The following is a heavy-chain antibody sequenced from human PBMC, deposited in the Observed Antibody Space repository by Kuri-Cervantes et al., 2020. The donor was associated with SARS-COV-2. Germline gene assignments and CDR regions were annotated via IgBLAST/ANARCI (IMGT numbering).Heavy chain of an antibody. CDR2: ISWNSGSI. J-gene: IGHJ4*02. D-gene: IGHD2-2*01. Sequence: LSLTCAASGFTFDDYAMHWVRQAPGKGLEWVSGISWNSGSIGYADSVKGRFTISRDNAKNSLYLQMNSLRAEDTAVYYCARGSSLVVPAATYFDYWGQGTLVTVSS. CDR1: GFTFDDYA. V-gene: IGHV3-9*01. CDR3: ARGSSLVVPAATYFDY.